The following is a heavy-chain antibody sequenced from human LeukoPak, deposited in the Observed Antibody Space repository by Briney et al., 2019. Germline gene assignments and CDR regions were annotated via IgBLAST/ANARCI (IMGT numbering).Heavy chain of an antibody. Sequence: SGPTLVNPTQTLTLTCTFSGFSLSTSDGVGVGWIRQPPGKALEWLALIYWDDDKRYSPSLRSRLTITKDTSKNQVVLTMTNVDPVDTATHYCATGGDGRYYQAYDFWGQGAMVTVSS. D-gene: IGHD3-10*01. CDR3: ATGGDGRYYQAYDF. CDR2: IYWDDDK. CDR1: GFSLSTSDGVG. J-gene: IGHJ3*01. V-gene: IGHV2-5*02.